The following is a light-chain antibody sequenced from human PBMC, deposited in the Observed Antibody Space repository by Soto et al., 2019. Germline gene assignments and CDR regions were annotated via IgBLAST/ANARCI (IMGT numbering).Light chain of an antibody. CDR2: DAS. J-gene: IGKJ4*01. CDR1: QSSGSNF. Sequence: ELVLTQSPGSLSLSPGERATLSCKTSQSSGSNFVAWYQQKPGQAPRLLIYDASSRATGIPDRFSGGGSGTDFTLTISRLEPEDFAVYYCQQFSSYPLTFGGGTKVDIK. CDR3: QQFSSYPLT. V-gene: IGKV3-20*01.